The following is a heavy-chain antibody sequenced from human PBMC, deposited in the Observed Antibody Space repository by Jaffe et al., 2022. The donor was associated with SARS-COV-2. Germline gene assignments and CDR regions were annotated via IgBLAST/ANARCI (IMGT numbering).Heavy chain of an antibody. J-gene: IGHJ6*02. CDR3: ARVPPYYDFWSGKDYYYYYGMDV. D-gene: IGHD3-3*01. Sequence: QVQLVQSGAEVKKPGASVKVSCKASGYTFTSYDINWVRQATGQGLEWMGWMNPNSGNTGYAQKFQGRVTMTRNTSISTAYMELSSLRSEDTAVYYCARVPPYYDFWSGKDYYYYYGMDVWGQGTTVTVSS. CDR2: MNPNSGNT. CDR1: GYTFTSYD. V-gene: IGHV1-8*01.